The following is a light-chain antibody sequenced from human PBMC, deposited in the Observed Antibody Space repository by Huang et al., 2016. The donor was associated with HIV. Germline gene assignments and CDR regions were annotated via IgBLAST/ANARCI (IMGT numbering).Light chain of an antibody. J-gene: IGKJ1*01. CDR1: QDISNY. CDR3: LQHHGYPRT. CDR2: AAS. Sequence: DIQLTQSPSAMSASVGDRVSITCRASQDISNYLAWFQQKPGGAPKRLIYAASSLQSGVPSRFSGSGSGTKFTLTISSLQPEDFATYYCLQHHGYPRTFGQGTNV. V-gene: IGKV1-17*03.